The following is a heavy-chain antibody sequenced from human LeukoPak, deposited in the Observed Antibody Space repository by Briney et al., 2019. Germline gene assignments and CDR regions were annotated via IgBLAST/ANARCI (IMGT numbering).Heavy chain of an antibody. Sequence: SETLSLTCTVSGGSISNYWWSWIRQPPGKGLEWIGYVFDSGGTNYNPSLKSRVTISVDTSKKQFSLKLGSVTAADTAVYYCARGYSSSWNYFDYWGQGTLVTVSS. CDR2: VFDSGGT. D-gene: IGHD6-13*01. V-gene: IGHV4-59*01. CDR1: GGSISNYW. CDR3: ARGYSSSWNYFDY. J-gene: IGHJ4*02.